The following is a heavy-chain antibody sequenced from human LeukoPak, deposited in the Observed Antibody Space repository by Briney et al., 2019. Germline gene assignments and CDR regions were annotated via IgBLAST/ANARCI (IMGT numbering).Heavy chain of an antibody. CDR3: AKDLTTVTTQGDY. V-gene: IGHV3-30*02. D-gene: IGHD4-17*01. CDR2: IRYDGSDK. CDR1: AFSVSTNY. J-gene: IGHJ4*02. Sequence: PGGSLRLSCAASAFSVSTNYMSWVRQAPGKGLEWVAFIRYDGSDKYYTDSVKGRFTISRDNSKNTLYLQMNSLRAEDTAVYYCAKDLTTVTTQGDYWGQGTLVTVSS.